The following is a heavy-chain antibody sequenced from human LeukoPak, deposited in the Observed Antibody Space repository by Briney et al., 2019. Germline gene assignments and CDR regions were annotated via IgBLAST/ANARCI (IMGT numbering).Heavy chain of an antibody. D-gene: IGHD3-22*01. V-gene: IGHV3-9*01. CDR2: ISWNSGSI. Sequence: GGSLRLSCAASGFTFDDYAMYWVRQAPGKGLEWVSGISWNSGSIGYADSVKGRFTISRDNAKNSLYLQMNSLRAEDTALYYCAKDAYYYDSSGYSPFDYWGQGTLVTVSS. CDR3: AKDAYYYDSSGYSPFDY. J-gene: IGHJ4*02. CDR1: GFTFDDYA.